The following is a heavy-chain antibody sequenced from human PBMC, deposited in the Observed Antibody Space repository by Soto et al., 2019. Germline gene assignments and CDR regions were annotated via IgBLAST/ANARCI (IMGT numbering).Heavy chain of an antibody. J-gene: IGHJ4*02. D-gene: IGHD6-19*01. CDR3: AKGGGPKYSSGWFDY. CDR1: GFTFSSYG. CDR2: ISYDGSNK. V-gene: IGHV3-30*18. Sequence: GGSLRLSCAASGFTFSSYGMHWVRQAPGKGLEWVAVISYDGSNKYYADSVKGRFTISRDNSKNTLYLQMNSLRAEDTAVYYCAKGGGPKYSSGWFDYWGQGTLVTVSS.